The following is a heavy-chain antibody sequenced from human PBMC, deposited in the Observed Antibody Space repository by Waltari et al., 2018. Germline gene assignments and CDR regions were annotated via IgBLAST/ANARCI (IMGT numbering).Heavy chain of an antibody. CDR3: ARPGYCTGNSCHYYGMDV. V-gene: IGHV3-21*02. J-gene: IGHJ6*02. CDR2: IDSSGSYI. CDR1: GFNVRLYG. D-gene: IGHD2-2*01. Sequence: EVQLVESGGGLVKPGGSLRLPCAGSGFNVRLYGFNWFRQAPGKGLEWVSSIDSSGSYIYYAGSVKGRFTISRDDARKSLFLVMNSLRAEDTAVYYCARPGYCTGNSCHYYGMDVWGQGTTVTVSS.